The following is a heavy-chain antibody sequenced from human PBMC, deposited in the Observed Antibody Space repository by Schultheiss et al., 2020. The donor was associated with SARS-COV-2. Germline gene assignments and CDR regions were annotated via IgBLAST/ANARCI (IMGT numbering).Heavy chain of an antibody. D-gene: IGHD6-19*01. CDR3: AKVSVAGTFNY. J-gene: IGHJ4*02. V-gene: IGHV3-7*03. Sequence: GGSLRLSCTASGFTFGYNAMSWVRQAPGKGLEWLANIKQDGSEKYYVDSVKGRFTISRDNAKSSLYLQMNILRAEDTALYYCAKVSVAGTFNYWSQGTLVTVS. CDR1: GFTFGYNA. CDR2: IKQDGSEK.